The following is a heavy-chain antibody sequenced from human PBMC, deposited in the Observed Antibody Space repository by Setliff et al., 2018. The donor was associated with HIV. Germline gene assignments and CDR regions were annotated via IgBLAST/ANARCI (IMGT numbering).Heavy chain of an antibody. Sequence: GGSLRLSCAASGISFSSYWMHWVRQAPGEGLVRVSRINTDGSRTTYADSVKGRFTISRDNAKNTLYLQMNSLRAEDTAVYYCARGDYSSRYDYWGQGTLVTVSS. CDR1: GISFSSYW. D-gene: IGHD6-13*01. J-gene: IGHJ4*02. CDR2: INTDGSRT. V-gene: IGHV3-74*01. CDR3: ARGDYSSRYDY.